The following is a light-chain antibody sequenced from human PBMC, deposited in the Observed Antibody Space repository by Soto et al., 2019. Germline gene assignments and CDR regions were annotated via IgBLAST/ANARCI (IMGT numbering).Light chain of an antibody. V-gene: IGKV1-5*01. Sequence: DLPKTPSPSTLYEPVGSRVTINCRASQRMSEWLAWYQQKPGRAPKLLIYHASRLGTGVPSRFSGSGSGTEFTLTITSLQPADFGTYYCQQYNNMWTFGQGTK. J-gene: IGKJ1*01. CDR3: QQYNNMWT. CDR1: QRMSEW. CDR2: HAS.